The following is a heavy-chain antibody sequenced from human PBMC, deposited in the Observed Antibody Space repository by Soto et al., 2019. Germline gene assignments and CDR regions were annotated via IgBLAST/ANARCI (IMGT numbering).Heavy chain of an antibody. J-gene: IGHJ4*02. V-gene: IGHV2-5*02. Sequence: QITLKESGPTLVKPTQTLTLTCTFSGFSLSTSGVGVGWSRQPPGKALEWLALIYWDDDKRYSPSLKSRLTITKDTSKNQVVLIMTNMDPLYTSAYYCLPTTVTTSFYYWGQGTLVTVSS. CDR3: LPTTVTTSFYY. CDR2: IYWDDDK. CDR1: GFSLSTSGVG. D-gene: IGHD4-17*01.